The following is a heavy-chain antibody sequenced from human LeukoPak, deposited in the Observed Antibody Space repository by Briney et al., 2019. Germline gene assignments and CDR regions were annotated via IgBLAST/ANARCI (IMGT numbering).Heavy chain of an antibody. CDR1: GFTFSDYY. D-gene: IGHD3-10*01. J-gene: IGHJ4*02. CDR3: ARTQYYYGSESYDYFDH. Sequence: PGGSVRLSCAASGFTFSDYYMSWIRQAPGKGLEWVSYISSSGSIIHYADSVKGRFTISRDNAKNSLYLQMNSLRAEETAVYYCARTQYYYGSESYDYFDHGGQETLVTVSS. V-gene: IGHV3-11*04. CDR2: ISSSGSII.